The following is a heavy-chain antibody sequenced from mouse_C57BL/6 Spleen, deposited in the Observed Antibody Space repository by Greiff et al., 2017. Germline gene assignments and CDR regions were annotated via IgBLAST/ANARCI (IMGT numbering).Heavy chain of an antibody. D-gene: IGHD2-4*01. CDR3: ARFYYDYDMGAMDY. CDR1: GYSITSGYY. CDR2: ISYDGSN. Sequence: EVKLQESGPGLVKPSQSLSLTCSVTGYSITSGYYWNWIRQFPGNKLEWMGYISYDGSNNYNPSLKNRISITRDTSKNQFFLKLNSVTTEDTATYYCARFYYDYDMGAMDYWGQGTSVTVSS. V-gene: IGHV3-6*01. J-gene: IGHJ4*01.